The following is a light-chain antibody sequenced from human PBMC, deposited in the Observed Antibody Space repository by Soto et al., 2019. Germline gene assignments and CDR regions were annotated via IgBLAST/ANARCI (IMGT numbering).Light chain of an antibody. CDR1: SSDVGGYNY. Sequence: QSALTQPASVSGSPGQSITISCTGTSSDVGGYNYVSWYQQHPGKAPKLMIFDVSNRPSGVSNRFSGSKSGNTASLTLSGLQAEYEADYYCSSYTRSSTLYVFGTGTKRTVL. V-gene: IGLV2-14*01. J-gene: IGLJ1*01. CDR3: SSYTRSSTLYV. CDR2: DVS.